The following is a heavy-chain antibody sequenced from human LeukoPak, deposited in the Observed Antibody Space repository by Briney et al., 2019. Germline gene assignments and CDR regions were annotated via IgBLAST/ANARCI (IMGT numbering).Heavy chain of an antibody. CDR3: ARAHSSGWNYFEC. CDR2: ISYDVDNR. Sequence: PGGSLRLSGAGSGGTVSSYGRHWVRQDPGKGLEWVSVISYDVDNRYYADSVKGRFTISRDNSKNTLYLQMNSLRPEDTAVYYCARAHSSGWNYFECWGQGTLVTVSS. J-gene: IGHJ4*02. CDR1: GGTVSSYG. V-gene: IGHV3-30*03. D-gene: IGHD6-19*01.